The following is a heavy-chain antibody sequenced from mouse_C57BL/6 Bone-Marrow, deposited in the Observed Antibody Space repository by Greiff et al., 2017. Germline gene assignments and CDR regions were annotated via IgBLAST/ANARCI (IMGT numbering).Heavy chain of an antibody. D-gene: IGHD1-1*01. CDR2: VYPRSGNT. Sequence: QVQLQQSGAELARPGASVKLSCKASGYTFTSYGISWVKQRTGQGLEWIGAVYPRSGNTYYNEKFKGKATLTADKSSSTAYMELRSLRSEDSAVYFCARSDYYGSSDAYWGQGTLGTVAA. CDR1: GYTFTSYG. CDR3: ARSDYYGSSDAY. J-gene: IGHJ3*01. V-gene: IGHV1-81*01.